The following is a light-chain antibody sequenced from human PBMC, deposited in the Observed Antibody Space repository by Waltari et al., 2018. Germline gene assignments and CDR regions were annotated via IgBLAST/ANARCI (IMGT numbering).Light chain of an antibody. J-gene: IGLJ2*01. CDR1: KSTIAVSGS. CDR2: DVT. V-gene: IGLV2-14*01. CDR3: TSQPRDDVVL. Sequence: SAFTHTPSVSGSHAHSPSISCIGPKSTIAVSGSDSWYQQHPGEAHQVIIYDVTHRPSGVSDRFSASKSGNRAFLTISGLQPDDEGDYYCTSQPRDDVVLFGGGTKLTVL.